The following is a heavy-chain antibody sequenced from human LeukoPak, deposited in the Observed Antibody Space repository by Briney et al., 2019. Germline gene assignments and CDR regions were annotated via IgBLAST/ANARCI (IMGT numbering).Heavy chain of an antibody. Sequence: GGSLRLSCAASGFTFSSYWMNWVRQATGKGLEWVADIKQDGSERYYVDSVKGRFTISRDNAKNSLSLQMNSLRAEDTAVYYCVVWSIHYWGQGTLVTVSS. CDR2: IKQDGSER. J-gene: IGHJ4*02. V-gene: IGHV3-7*01. D-gene: IGHD2-8*02. CDR1: GFTFSSYW. CDR3: VVWSIHY.